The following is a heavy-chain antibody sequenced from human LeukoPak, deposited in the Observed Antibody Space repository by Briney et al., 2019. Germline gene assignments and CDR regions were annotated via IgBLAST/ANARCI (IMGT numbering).Heavy chain of an antibody. CDR1: GFTFSSYA. V-gene: IGHV3-30-3*01. CDR2: ISYDGSNK. J-gene: IGHJ4*02. D-gene: IGHD1-26*01. Sequence: PGGSLRLSCAASGFTFSSYAMHWVRQAPGKGLEWVAVISYDGSNKYYADSVKGRFTISRDNSKNTLYLQMNSLRAEDTAVYYCAKEGVQWEPYYFDYWGQGTLVTVSS. CDR3: AKEGVQWEPYYFDY.